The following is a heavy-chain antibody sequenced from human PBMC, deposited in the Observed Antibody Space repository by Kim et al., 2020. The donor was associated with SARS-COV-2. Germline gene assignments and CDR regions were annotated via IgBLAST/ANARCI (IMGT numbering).Heavy chain of an antibody. Sequence: GVSLRLSCAASGFTFSSYSMNWVRQAPGKGLEWVSSISSSSSYIYYADSVKGRFTISRDNAKNSLYLQMNSLRAEDTAVYYCARDGTLRLGELSLTYYYYGIDVWGQGTTVTVSS. CDR3: ARDGTLRLGELSLTYYYYGIDV. V-gene: IGHV3-21*01. J-gene: IGHJ6*02. D-gene: IGHD3-16*02. CDR2: ISSSSSYI. CDR1: GFTFSSYS.